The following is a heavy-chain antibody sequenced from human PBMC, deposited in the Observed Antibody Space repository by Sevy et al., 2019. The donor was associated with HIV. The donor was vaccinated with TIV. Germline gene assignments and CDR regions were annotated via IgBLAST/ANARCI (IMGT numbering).Heavy chain of an antibody. D-gene: IGHD1-26*01. Sequence: GGSLRLSCAASGFTFSSYAMHWVRQAPGKGLEYVSAISSNGGSTYYANSVKGRFTISRDNSKNTLYLQMGSLRAEDMAVYYCAREGSGHASGAGRDYYYMDVWGKGTTVTVSS. CDR3: AREGSGHASGAGRDYYYMDV. V-gene: IGHV3-64*01. CDR1: GFTFSSYA. J-gene: IGHJ6*03. CDR2: ISSNGGST.